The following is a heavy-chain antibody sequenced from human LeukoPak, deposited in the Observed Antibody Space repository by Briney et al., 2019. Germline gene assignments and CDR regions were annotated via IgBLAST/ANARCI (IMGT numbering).Heavy chain of an antibody. CDR2: INHSGST. CDR3: ARRMKAYSYGYRTYYFDY. J-gene: IGHJ4*02. CDR1: GGSISSNSYY. D-gene: IGHD5-18*01. Sequence: SETLSLTCTVSGGSISSNSYYWGWIRQPPGKGLEWIGEINHSGSTNYNPSLKSRVTISVDTSKNQFSLKLSSVTAADTAVYYCARRMKAYSYGYRTYYFDYWGQGTLVTVSS. V-gene: IGHV4-39*07.